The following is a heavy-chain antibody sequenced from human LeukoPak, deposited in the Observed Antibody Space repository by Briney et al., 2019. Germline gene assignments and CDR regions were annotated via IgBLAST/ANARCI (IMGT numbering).Heavy chain of an antibody. V-gene: IGHV1-46*01. Sequence: AASVKVSCKASGYTFTSYYMHWVRQAPGQGLEWMGIINPSGGSTSYAQKFQGRVTMTRDTSTSTVYMGLSSLRSEDTAVYYCARGVYCSGGSCSNWFDPWGQGTLVTVSS. CDR1: GYTFTSYY. CDR2: INPSGGST. J-gene: IGHJ5*02. CDR3: ARGVYCSGGSCSNWFDP. D-gene: IGHD2-15*01.